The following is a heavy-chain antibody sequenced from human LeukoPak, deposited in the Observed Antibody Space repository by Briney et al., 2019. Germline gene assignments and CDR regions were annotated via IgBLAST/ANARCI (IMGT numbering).Heavy chain of an antibody. J-gene: IGHJ5*02. V-gene: IGHV4-59*01. CDR2: IYYSGST. Sequence: TSETLSLTSTVSGGSISSYYWSWIRQPPGKGLEWIGYIYYSGSTNYNPSLKSRVTLSIDTSKNQVSLKLTSVTAADTAVYACARHLYSYDSSPYYPWGQGTLVTVSS. CDR1: GGSISSYY. CDR3: ARHLYSYDSSPYYP. D-gene: IGHD3-22*01.